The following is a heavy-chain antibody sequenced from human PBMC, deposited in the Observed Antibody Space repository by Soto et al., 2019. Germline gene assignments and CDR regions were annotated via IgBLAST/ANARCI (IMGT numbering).Heavy chain of an antibody. V-gene: IGHV3-48*01. J-gene: IGHJ4*02. CDR3: ARDRGYTGYDFAY. D-gene: IGHD5-12*01. CDR1: GFTFSRYA. Sequence: EVQLVESGGGLVQPGGSLRLSCAASGFTFSRYAMNWVRQAPGKGLEWVSYINHDSGTIYYADSVKGRFTISRDNANNLLSLQMNSLRAEDTAVYYCARDRGYTGYDFAYCGQGTLVTVSS. CDR2: INHDSGTI.